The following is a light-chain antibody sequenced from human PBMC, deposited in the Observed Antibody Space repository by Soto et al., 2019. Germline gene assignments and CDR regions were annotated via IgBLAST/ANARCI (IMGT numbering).Light chain of an antibody. J-gene: IGKJ1*01. CDR1: QTISSS. CDR2: AAS. Sequence: DTQMTQSPSTLSASVGDRVTITCRASQTISSSLAWYQQKPGIAPKLLIYAASTLPRGVPSRFSGSGSGTKFTLTIASLQPDDFATYYCQQYETFSGTFGPGTKV. CDR3: QQYETFSGT. V-gene: IGKV1-5*01.